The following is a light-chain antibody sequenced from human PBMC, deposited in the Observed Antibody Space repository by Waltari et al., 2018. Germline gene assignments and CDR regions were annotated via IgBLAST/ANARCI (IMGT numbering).Light chain of an antibody. Sequence: QSVLTQPPSASGTPGQRVTISCSGSSSILRSNTVNWYQRLPGTAPKLLMYDNNQRPSRVPDRFSGSKPDTSASLVISGLQSGAEADYFCATRDDNLKGPVFGGGTKVTVL. J-gene: IGLJ3*02. V-gene: IGLV1-44*01. CDR1: SSILRSNT. CDR3: ATRDDNLKGPV. CDR2: DNN.